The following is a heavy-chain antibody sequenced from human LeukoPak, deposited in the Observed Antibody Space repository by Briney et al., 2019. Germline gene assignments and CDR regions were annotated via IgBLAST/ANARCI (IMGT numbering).Heavy chain of an antibody. J-gene: IGHJ5*02. V-gene: IGHV1-18*01. CDR2: ISAYNGNT. D-gene: IGHD2-2*02. Sequence: GASVKVSCKASGHTFTSYGISWVRQAPGQGLEWMGWISAYNGNTNYAQKLQGRVTMTTDTSTSTAYMELRSLRSDDTAVYYCARGKTDCSSTSCYTRGNWFDPWGQGTLVTVSS. CDR3: ARGKTDCSSTSCYTRGNWFDP. CDR1: GHTFTSYG.